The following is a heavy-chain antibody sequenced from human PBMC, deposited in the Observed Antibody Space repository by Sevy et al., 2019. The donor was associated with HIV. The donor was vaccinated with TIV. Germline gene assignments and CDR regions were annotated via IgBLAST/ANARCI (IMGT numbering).Heavy chain of an antibody. CDR2: IKQDGREK. D-gene: IGHD3-22*01. J-gene: IGHJ4*02. Sequence: GSLRLSCAASGFTFSNYWMSWVRQAPGEGLEWVASIKQDGREKHYVDSVKGRFTVSRDNANNSLYPQVNSLRAEDTAVYYCARGSGYSRLYYFDYWGQGTLVTVSS. V-gene: IGHV3-7*01. CDR1: GFTFSNYW. CDR3: ARGSGYSRLYYFDY.